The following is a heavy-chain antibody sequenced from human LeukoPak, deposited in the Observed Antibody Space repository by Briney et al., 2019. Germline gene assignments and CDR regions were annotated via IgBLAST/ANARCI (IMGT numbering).Heavy chain of an antibody. D-gene: IGHD2-2*01. CDR2: ISGSGGST. Sequence: PGGSLRLSCAASGFTFSSYAMSWVRQAPGKGLEWVSAISGSGGSTYYADSVKGRFTISRDNSKNTLYLQMNSLRAEDTAVYYCVRGGYHLNDYFGMDGWGQGTTVTVS. CDR3: VRGGYHLNDYFGMDG. V-gene: IGHV3-23*01. J-gene: IGHJ6*02. CDR1: GFTFSSYA.